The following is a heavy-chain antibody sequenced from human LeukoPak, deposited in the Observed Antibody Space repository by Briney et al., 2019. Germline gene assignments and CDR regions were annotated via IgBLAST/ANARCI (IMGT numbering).Heavy chain of an antibody. CDR3: ARAPSEIGGYYPEYFRH. CDR1: GFTFSTYW. J-gene: IGHJ1*01. CDR2: IKSDGST. Sequence: GGSLRLSCAASGFTFSTYWMHWVRQAPGKGLVWVSRIKSDGSTNYADSVKGRFTISRDNAKNTVSLQTNSLRPEDTGVYYCARAPSEIGGYYPEYFRHWGQGTLVTVSS. D-gene: IGHD3-22*01. V-gene: IGHV3-74*01.